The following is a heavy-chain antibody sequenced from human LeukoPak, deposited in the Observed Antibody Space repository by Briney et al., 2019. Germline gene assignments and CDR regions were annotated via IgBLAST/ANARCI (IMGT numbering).Heavy chain of an antibody. V-gene: IGHV4-34*01. J-gene: IGHJ5*02. D-gene: IGHD1-26*01. CDR1: GRSSTGYY. CDR2: INHSGST. CDR3: AKLPNPHGTNCFDL. Sequence: PSETLSLTCAAQGRSSTGYYCGWIRQPPGKGLEWIGEINHSGSTNYNPSLKSRVTISVDTSKNRLSLELSSVTAADTGVYHCAKLPNPHGTNCFDLWGQGTLVTVSS.